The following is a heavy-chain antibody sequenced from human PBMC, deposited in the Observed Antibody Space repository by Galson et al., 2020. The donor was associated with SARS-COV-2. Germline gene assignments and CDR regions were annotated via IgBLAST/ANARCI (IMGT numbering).Heavy chain of an antibody. J-gene: IGHJ4*02. CDR3: ARDPLRTRWVSPSEGNPKSKEDDY. CDR1: GGSISSSSYY. Sequence: SETLSLTCTVSGGSISSSSYYWGWIRQPPGKGLEWIGSIYYSGSTYYNPSLKSRVTISVDTSKNQFSLKLSSVTAADTAVYYCARDPLRTRWVSPSEGNPKSKEDDYWGQGTLVTVSS. D-gene: IGHD1-1*01. CDR2: IYYSGST. V-gene: IGHV4-39*07.